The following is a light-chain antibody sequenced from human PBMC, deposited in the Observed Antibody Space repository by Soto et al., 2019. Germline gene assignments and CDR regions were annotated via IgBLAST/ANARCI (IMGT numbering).Light chain of an antibody. CDR2: AAS. J-gene: IGKJ4*01. V-gene: IGKV1-39*01. CDR3: QQSRSTPLT. Sequence: DIQVTQSPSSLSASVGDTVTITCRASQTITSYLNWYQQKPGKAPRLLIYAASALHTGVPSRFSGRGSGTDFRLIITNLQPDDFATYYCQQSRSTPLTFGGGTKVEVK. CDR1: QTITSY.